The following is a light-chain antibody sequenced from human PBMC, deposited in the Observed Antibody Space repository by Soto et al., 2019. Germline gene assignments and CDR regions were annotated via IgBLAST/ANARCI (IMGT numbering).Light chain of an antibody. CDR3: QQLNTLPFT. J-gene: IGKJ5*01. CDR1: QSISSY. Sequence: IQLTQSPSSLSSSVGDRVTITCQASQSISSYLNWYQQKPGKALKLMIYEASTLQSGVPSRFSGSGSGTEFTLTISGLLPEDFETYHCQQLNTLPFTFGQGTRLEIK. V-gene: IGKV1-9*01. CDR2: EAS.